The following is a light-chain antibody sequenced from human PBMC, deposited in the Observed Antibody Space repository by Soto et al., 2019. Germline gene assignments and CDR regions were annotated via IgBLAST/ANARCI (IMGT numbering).Light chain of an antibody. CDR2: DAS. CDR1: QGISSA. V-gene: IGKV1-13*02. CDR3: QQFNSYPST. Sequence: AIQLTQSPSSLSAYVGDRVTITCRASQGISSALAWYQQKPGKAPKLLIYDASSLESGVPSRFNGSGSGTDFTLTISSLQPEDFETYYCQQFNSYPSTFGQGTRLAIK. J-gene: IGKJ5*01.